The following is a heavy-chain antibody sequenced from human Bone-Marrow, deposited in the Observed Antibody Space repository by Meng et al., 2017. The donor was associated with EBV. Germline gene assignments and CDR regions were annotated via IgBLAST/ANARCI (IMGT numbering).Heavy chain of an antibody. D-gene: IGHD2-21*01. V-gene: IGHV4-39*02. Sequence: QVQLQAAARRLVKSSSPLPLTCTVSYDSITTSNSFWAWIRQPPGKGLEWIPSIAYSGRTFYSPSLESRVTLSVDPSKSHFSLQLASVPAADTAVYYCARRPSAFCGANCYQGGGFDSWGQGTLVTVSS. CDR2: IAYSGRT. CDR3: ARRPSAFCGANCYQGGGFDS. J-gene: IGHJ4*02. CDR1: YDSITTSNSF.